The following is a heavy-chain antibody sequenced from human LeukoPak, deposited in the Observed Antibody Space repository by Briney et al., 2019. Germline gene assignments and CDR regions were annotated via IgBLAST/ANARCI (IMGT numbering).Heavy chain of an antibody. D-gene: IGHD2-2*01. Sequence: SVKVSCKASGYTFSNHDFDWVRQAPGQGLEWMGGIIPIFGTANYAQKFQGRVTITADESTSTAYMELSSLRSEDTAVYYCARDLIVVVPAATYSGYYYYGMDVWGQGTTVTVSS. V-gene: IGHV1-69*13. CDR1: GYTFSNHD. CDR3: ARDLIVVVPAATYSGYYYYGMDV. CDR2: IIPIFGTA. J-gene: IGHJ6*02.